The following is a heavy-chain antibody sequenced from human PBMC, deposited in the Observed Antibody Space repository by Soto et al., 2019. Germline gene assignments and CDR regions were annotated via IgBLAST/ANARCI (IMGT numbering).Heavy chain of an antibody. CDR3: AREVRAARRYIWFDP. V-gene: IGHV4-59*01. Sequence: SETLSLTCTVSGGSISSYYWSWIRQPPGKGLEWIGYIYYSGSTNYNPSLKSRVTISVDTSKNQLSLKLSSVTAADTAVYYCAREVRAARRYIWFDPWGQGTLVTVSS. CDR1: GGSISSYY. D-gene: IGHD2-15*01. CDR2: IYYSGST. J-gene: IGHJ5*02.